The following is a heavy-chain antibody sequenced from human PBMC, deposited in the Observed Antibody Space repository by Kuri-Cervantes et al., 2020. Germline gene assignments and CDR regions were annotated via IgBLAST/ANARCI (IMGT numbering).Heavy chain of an antibody. D-gene: IGHD6-19*01. J-gene: IGHJ4*02. Sequence: SQTLSLTCAVSGGSISSGGYSWSWIRQPPGKGLEWIGEINHSGSTNYNPSLKSRVTISVDTSKNQFSLKLSSVTAADTAVYYCARRGSGWSLVYWGQGTLVTVSS. CDR3: ARRGSGWSLVY. CDR2: INHSGST. CDR1: GGSISSGGYS. V-gene: IGHV4-30-2*01.